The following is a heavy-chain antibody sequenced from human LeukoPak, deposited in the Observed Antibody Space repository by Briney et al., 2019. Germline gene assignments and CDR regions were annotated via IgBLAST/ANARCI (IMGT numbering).Heavy chain of an antibody. CDR1: GFTFDDYG. J-gene: IGHJ3*02. D-gene: IGHD3-22*01. CDR2: INWNGGST. Sequence: GGSLRLSCAASGFTFDDYGMSWVRQVPGKGLEWVSGINWNGGSTGYADSVKGRFTISRDNAKNSLYLQMDSLRVEDTALYYCARAGDSSGYYLDGAFDIWGQGTMVTVSS. V-gene: IGHV3-20*04. CDR3: ARAGDSSGYYLDGAFDI.